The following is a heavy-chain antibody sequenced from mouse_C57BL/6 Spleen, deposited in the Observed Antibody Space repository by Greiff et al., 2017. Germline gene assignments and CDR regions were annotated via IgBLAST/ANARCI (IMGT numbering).Heavy chain of an antibody. J-gene: IGHJ2*01. CDR2: ISYDGSN. D-gene: IGHD2-4*01. Sequence: EVQLQQSGPGLVKPSQSLSLTCSVTGYSITSGYYWNWIRQFPGNKLEWMGYISYDGSNNYNPSLKNRISITRDTSKNQFFLKLNSVTTEDTATYYCAREYYYDYPYYFDYWGQGTTLTVSS. CDR1: GYSITSGYY. CDR3: AREYYYDYPYYFDY. V-gene: IGHV3-6*01.